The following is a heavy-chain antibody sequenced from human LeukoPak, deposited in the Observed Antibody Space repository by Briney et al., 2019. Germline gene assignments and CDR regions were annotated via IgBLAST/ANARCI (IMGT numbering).Heavy chain of an antibody. CDR3: ARDVGKKPDY. V-gene: IGHV3-74*01. CDR2: ISSDGTGT. J-gene: IGHJ4*02. CDR1: GFTFSSYW. D-gene: IGHD1-1*01. Sequence: PGGSLRLSCAASGFTFSSYWMHWFRQAPGKGLVWVSGISSDGTGTTYTDPVKGQFTISRDNTKNTLYLQLNSLRAEDTAVYYCARDVGKKPDYWGQGTLVTVSS.